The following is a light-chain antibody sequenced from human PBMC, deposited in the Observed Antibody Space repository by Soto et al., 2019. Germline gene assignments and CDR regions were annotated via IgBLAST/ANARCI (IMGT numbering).Light chain of an antibody. CDR1: QSVSNSY. Sequence: EMVLTQSPATLSVSPGERASLSCRASQSVSNSYLAWYQQKPGQAPRLLIFGASNRATGIPDRFSGSGSGIDFTLTISRLEPEDFAVYYCQQYGTSPRTFGQGTKLEIK. CDR2: GAS. V-gene: IGKV3-20*01. CDR3: QQYGTSPRT. J-gene: IGKJ2*01.